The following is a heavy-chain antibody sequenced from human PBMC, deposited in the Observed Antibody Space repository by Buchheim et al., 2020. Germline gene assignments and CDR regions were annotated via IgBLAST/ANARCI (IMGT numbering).Heavy chain of an antibody. D-gene: IGHD6-6*01. CDR2: IYHSGTT. CDR3: ANRIATRAEWFDP. CDR1: GGSISSSNW. J-gene: IGHJ5*02. V-gene: IGHV4-4*02. Sequence: QVQLQESGPGLVKPSGTLSLTCAVSGGSISSSNWWSWVRQPPGKGLEWIGEIYHSGTTNYNPSLKSRVTISADKSKKPVSLTLTAVTAADTAVYYCANRIATRAEWFDPWGQGTL.